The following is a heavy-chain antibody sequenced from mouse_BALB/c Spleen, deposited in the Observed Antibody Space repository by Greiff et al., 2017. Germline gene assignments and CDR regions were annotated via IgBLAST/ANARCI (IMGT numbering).Heavy chain of an antibody. J-gene: IGHJ2*01. CDR3: ANWPYFDY. V-gene: IGHV3-6*02. CDR1: GYSITSGYY. CDR2: ISYDGSN. D-gene: IGHD4-1*02. Sequence: EVQLQESGPGLVKPSQSLSLTCSVTGYSITSGYYWNWIRQSPGNKLEWMGYISYDGSNNYNPSLKNRISITRDTSKNQFFLKLNSVTTEDTATYYCANWPYFDYWGQGTTLTVSS.